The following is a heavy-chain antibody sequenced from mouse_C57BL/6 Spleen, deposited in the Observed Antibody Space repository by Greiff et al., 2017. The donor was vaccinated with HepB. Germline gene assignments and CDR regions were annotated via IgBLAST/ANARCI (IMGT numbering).Heavy chain of an antibody. Sequence: DVMLVESGEGLVKPGGSLKLSCAASGFTFSSYAMSWVRQTPEKRLEWVAYISSGGDYIYYADTVKGRFTISRDNARNTLYLQMSSLKSEDTAMYYCTREGDGNPFAYWGQGTLVTVSA. V-gene: IGHV5-9-1*02. CDR2: ISSGGDYI. D-gene: IGHD2-1*01. J-gene: IGHJ3*01. CDR1: GFTFSSYA. CDR3: TREGDGNPFAY.